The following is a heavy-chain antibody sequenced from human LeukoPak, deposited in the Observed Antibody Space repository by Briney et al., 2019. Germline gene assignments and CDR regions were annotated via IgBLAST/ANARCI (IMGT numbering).Heavy chain of an antibody. J-gene: IGHJ6*02. CDR3: ARALSKYYYYGMDV. CDR2: IYHSGST. Sequence: SQTLSLTCAVSGGSISSGGYSWRWIRQPPGKGLKWIGYIYHSGSTYYNPSLKSRVTISVDRSKNQFSLKLSSVTAADTAVYYCARALSKYYYYGMDVWGQGATVTVSS. CDR1: GGSISSGGYS. V-gene: IGHV4-30-2*01.